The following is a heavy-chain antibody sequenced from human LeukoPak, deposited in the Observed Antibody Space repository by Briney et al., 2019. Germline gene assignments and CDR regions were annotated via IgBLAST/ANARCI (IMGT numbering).Heavy chain of an antibody. CDR3: ARDWDYYDSSGYYSDAFDI. D-gene: IGHD3-22*01. J-gene: IGHJ3*02. CDR1: GYTFTGYS. Sequence: ASVKVSCKASGYTFTGYSMHWVRQAPGQGLEWMGRVNPNSGGTNYAQKFQGRVTMTRDTSISTAYMELIRLTSDDTAVYYCARDWDYYDSSGYYSDAFDIWGQGTMVTVSS. CDR2: VNPNSGGT. V-gene: IGHV1-2*06.